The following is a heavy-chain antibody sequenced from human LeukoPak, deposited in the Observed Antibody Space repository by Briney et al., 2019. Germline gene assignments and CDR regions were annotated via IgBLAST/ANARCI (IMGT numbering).Heavy chain of an antibody. J-gene: IGHJ4*02. CDR1: GYTLTGLS. CDR2: FDPEDGET. D-gene: IGHD3-10*01. Sequence: ASVKVSCKVSGYTLTGLSMHWVRQAPGKGLEWMGGFDPEDGETIYAQKFQGRVTMTEDTSTDTAYMELSSLRSEDTAVYYCAPTVRGFGDPIATWGQGTLVTVSS. CDR3: APTVRGFGDPIAT. V-gene: IGHV1-24*01.